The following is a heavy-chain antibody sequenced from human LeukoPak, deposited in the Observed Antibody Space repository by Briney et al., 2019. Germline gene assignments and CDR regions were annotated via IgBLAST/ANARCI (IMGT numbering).Heavy chain of an antibody. CDR1: GVSVSSGRYY. CDR2: IYYSGSA. CDR3: ARDYGYNFGYFDY. J-gene: IGHJ4*02. Sequence: PSETLSLTCTVSGVSVSSGRYYWSWIRQPPGKGLEWIGYIYYSGSANYNPSLKSRVTVLVDTSKNQLFLKLNSVTAADTAVYYCARDYGYNFGYFDYWGQGTLVTVSS. D-gene: IGHD5-24*01. V-gene: IGHV4-61*01.